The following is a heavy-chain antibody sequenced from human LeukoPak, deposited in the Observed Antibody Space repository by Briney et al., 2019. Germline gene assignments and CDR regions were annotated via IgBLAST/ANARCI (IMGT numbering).Heavy chain of an antibody. CDR2: ISGSGGST. V-gene: IGHV3-23*01. Sequence: PGGSLRLSCAASGFTFSSYGMSWVRQAPGKGLEWVSAISGSGGSTYYADSVKGRFTISRDNAKNSLYLQMNSLRAEDTAVYYCSGYYPSGRYMDVWGKGTTVTVSS. CDR1: GFTFSSYG. CDR3: SGYYPSGRYMDV. D-gene: IGHD3-22*01. J-gene: IGHJ6*03.